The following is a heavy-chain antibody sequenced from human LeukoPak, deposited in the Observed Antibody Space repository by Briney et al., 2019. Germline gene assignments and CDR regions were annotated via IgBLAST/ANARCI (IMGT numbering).Heavy chain of an antibody. J-gene: IGHJ4*02. CDR3: AKEGTDAARPLDY. Sequence: GGSLRLSCAASGFTFSSYGMHWVRQAPGKGLEWVAVIRYDGSNKYYADSVKGRFTISRDNSKNTLYLQMNSLRAEDTAVYYCAKEGTDAARPLDYWGQGTLVTVSS. CDR2: IRYDGSNK. CDR1: GFTFSSYG. V-gene: IGHV3-30*02. D-gene: IGHD6-6*01.